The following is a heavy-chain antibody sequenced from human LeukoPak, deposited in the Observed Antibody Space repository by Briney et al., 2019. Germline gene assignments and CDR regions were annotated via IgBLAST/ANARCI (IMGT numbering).Heavy chain of an antibody. D-gene: IGHD4-17*01. V-gene: IGHV4-4*02. CDR1: GGSISSSNW. CDR3: ARARDGVTRAFDY. CDR2: IYHSGST. J-gene: IGHJ4*02. Sequence: SGTLSLTCAVSGGSISSSNWWSWVRQPPGKGLEWIGEIYHSGSTNYNPSLKSRVTISVDKSKNQFSLKLSSVTAADTAVYYCARARDGVTRAFDYWGQGTLVTVSS.